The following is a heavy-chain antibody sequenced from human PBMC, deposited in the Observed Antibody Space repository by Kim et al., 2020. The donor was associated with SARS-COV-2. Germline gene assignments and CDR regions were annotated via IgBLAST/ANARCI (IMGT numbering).Heavy chain of an antibody. V-gene: IGHV1-2*02. Sequence: ASVKVSCKASGYTFTGYYMHWVRQAPGQGLEWMGWINPNSGGTNYAQKFQGRVTMTRDTSISTAYMELSRLRSDDTAVYYCARDRGEEGPHDYWGQGTLVTVSS. CDR1: GYTFTGYY. CDR3: ARDRGEEGPHDY. J-gene: IGHJ4*02. D-gene: IGHD4-17*01. CDR2: INPNSGGT.